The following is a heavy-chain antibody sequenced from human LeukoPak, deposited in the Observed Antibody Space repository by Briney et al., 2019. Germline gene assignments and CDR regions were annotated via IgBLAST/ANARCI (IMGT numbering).Heavy chain of an antibody. CDR3: AVPPLGSGWYISAFDI. V-gene: IGHV1-8*01. D-gene: IGHD6-19*01. CDR2: MNPNSGNT. CDR1: GYTFTSYD. Sequence: ASVKVSCKASGYTFTSYDINWVRQATGQGLEWMGWMNPNSGNTGYAQKFQGRVTMTRNTSISTAYMELSSLRSEDTAVYYCAVPPLGSGWYISAFDIWGQGTMVTVSS. J-gene: IGHJ3*02.